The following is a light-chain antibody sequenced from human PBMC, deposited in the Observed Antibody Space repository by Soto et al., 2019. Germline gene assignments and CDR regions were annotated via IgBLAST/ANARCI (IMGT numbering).Light chain of an antibody. V-gene: IGLV1-44*01. CDR3: AAWEDSMNGVV. J-gene: IGLJ2*01. CDR1: SSNIGSNS. CDR2: GND. Sequence: QSVLTQPPSVSGTPGQGVTISCSGSSSNIGSNSVNWYQQLPGMAPKLLMYGNDQRPSGVPDRFSGSKSGTSASLAISGLQSEDEADYYCAAWEDSMNGVVFGGGTKPTVL.